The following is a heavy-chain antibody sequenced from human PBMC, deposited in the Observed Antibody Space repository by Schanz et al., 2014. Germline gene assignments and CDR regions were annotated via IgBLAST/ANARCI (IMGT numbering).Heavy chain of an antibody. Sequence: QVQLVESGGGVVQPGRSLRLSCAAYGFTLSSYAMHWVRQAPGKGLEWVALISNDGSIKYYADSVEGRFTISRDNSRNTLYLQMNSLRAEDTAVYYCAKDPSHGDYDYYFDYWGQGTLVTVSS. D-gene: IGHD3-22*01. V-gene: IGHV3-30-3*01. CDR2: ISNDGSIK. J-gene: IGHJ4*02. CDR1: GFTLSSYA. CDR3: AKDPSHGDYDYYFDY.